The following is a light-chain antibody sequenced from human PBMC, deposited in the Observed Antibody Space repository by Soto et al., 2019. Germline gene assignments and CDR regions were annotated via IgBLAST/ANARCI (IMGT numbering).Light chain of an antibody. CDR3: AAWDDSLNGVV. CDR1: SSNIGKNT. J-gene: IGLJ2*01. CDR2: SNN. V-gene: IGLV1-44*01. Sequence: QSVLTQPPSASGTPGQRVTISCSGSSSNIGKNTVNWYQQLPGTAPTLLIYSNNQRPSGVPDRFSGSKSGTSASLAISGLQSEDEAAYYCAAWDDSLNGVVFGGGTKLTVL.